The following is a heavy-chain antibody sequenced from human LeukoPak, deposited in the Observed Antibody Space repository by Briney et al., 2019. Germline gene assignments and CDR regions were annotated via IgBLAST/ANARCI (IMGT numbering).Heavy chain of an antibody. J-gene: IGHJ5*01. V-gene: IGHV3-74*01. Sequence: GGSLRLSCAASGFTFSSYEMNWVRQTPGQGLMWVARIKSDGDTIYADSVQSRFTISRDNAKNTVYLQMNSLRVDDTAIYFCTRAITYFYGSVTYDWFESWGQGSRVTVSS. CDR2: IKSDGDT. CDR3: TRAITYFYGSVTYDWFES. D-gene: IGHD3-10*01. CDR1: GFTFSSYE.